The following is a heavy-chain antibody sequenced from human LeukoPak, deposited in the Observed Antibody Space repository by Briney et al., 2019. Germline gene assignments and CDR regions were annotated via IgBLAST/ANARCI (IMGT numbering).Heavy chain of an antibody. CDR2: ISTYSGNT. J-gene: IGHJ3*02. CDR3: ARDLFTNYDFWSGYYAFDI. Sequence: GASVKVSCKASGYTFTSYGISWLRQAPGQGLEWMGWISTYSGNTNYAQKLQGRVTMTTDTSTSTAYMELRSLRSDDTAVYYCARDLFTNYDFWSGYYAFDIWGQGTMVTVSS. CDR1: GYTFTSYG. V-gene: IGHV1-18*01. D-gene: IGHD3-3*01.